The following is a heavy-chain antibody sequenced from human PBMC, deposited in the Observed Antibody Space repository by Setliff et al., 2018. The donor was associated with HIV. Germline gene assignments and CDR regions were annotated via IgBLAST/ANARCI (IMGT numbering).Heavy chain of an antibody. CDR2: IYTTGST. CDR1: GGSISSHY. D-gene: IGHD2-2*01. Sequence: KPSETLSLTCTVSGGSISSHYWSWIRQPAGKGLEWIGHIYTTGSTNYNPSLKSRVTISVDTSKNQFSLKLSSVTAADTAVYYCATHCTSTSCYSAGLDYWGQGTLVTVSS. CDR3: ATHCTSTSCYSAGLDY. V-gene: IGHV4-4*07. J-gene: IGHJ4*02.